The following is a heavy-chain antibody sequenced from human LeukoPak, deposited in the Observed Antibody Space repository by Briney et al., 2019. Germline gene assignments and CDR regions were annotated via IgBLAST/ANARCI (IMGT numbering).Heavy chain of an antibody. Sequence: GGSLRLSCAASGFTFSSYGMHWVRQAPGKGLEWVAVISYDGSNKYYADSVKGRFTVSRDNSKNTLYLQMNSLRAEDTALYYCAKGDSSVWYSYWGQGTLVTVSS. V-gene: IGHV3-30*19. CDR1: GFTFSSYG. CDR2: ISYDGSNK. CDR3: AKGDSSVWYSY. J-gene: IGHJ4*02. D-gene: IGHD6-13*01.